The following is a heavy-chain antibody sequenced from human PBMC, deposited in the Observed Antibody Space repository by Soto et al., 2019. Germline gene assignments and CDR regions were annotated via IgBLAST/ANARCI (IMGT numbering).Heavy chain of an antibody. CDR1: GYSISSGYY. J-gene: IGHJ4*02. V-gene: IGHV4-38-2*02. D-gene: IGHD1-1*01. Sequence: KTSETLSLTCAVSGYSISSGYYWGWIRQPPGKGLEWIGSIYHSGSTYYNPSPKSRVTISVDTSKNQFSLKLSSVTAADTAVYYCARETGTTISDYWGQGTLVTVSS. CDR3: ARETGTTISDY. CDR2: IYHSGST.